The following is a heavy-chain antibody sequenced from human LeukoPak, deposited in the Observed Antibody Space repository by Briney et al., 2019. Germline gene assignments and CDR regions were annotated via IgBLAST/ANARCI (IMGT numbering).Heavy chain of an antibody. CDR1: GGSFSGYY. J-gene: IGHJ4*02. V-gene: IGHV4-34*01. Sequence: PSETLSLTCAVYGGSFSGYYWSWIRQPPGKGLEWIGEINHSGSTNYNPSLKSRVTISVDTSKNQFSLKLSSVTAADTAVYYCARDRAAMARPFDYWGQGTLVTVSS. D-gene: IGHD5-18*01. CDR3: ARDRAAMARPFDY. CDR2: INHSGST.